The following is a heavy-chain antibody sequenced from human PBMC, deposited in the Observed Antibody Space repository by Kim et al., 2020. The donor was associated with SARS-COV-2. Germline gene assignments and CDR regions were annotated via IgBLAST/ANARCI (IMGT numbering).Heavy chain of an antibody. D-gene: IGHD6-13*01. Sequence: GGSLRLSCAASGFTFSSYSMNWVRQAPGKGLEWVSSISSSSSYIYYADSVQGRFTISRDNAKNSLYMQKNSLRAEDTAVYYCARWDSSSLFRSKGFDPWGQGTMVTVSS. V-gene: IGHV3-21*01. CDR3: ARWDSSSLFRSKGFDP. J-gene: IGHJ5*02. CDR1: GFTFSSYS. CDR2: ISSSSSYI.